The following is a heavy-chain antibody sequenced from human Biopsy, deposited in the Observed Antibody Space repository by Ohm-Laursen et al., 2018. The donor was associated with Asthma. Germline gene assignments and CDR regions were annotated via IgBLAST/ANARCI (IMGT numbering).Heavy chain of an antibody. Sequence: SLRLSCSASGFTFSSYGMHWVRQAPGKGLEWVAGIFFDGSNKYYADSVKGRFTISRDNSKDTLYLQVNSLRGDDTAVYYCARGKTWGRSYYFDYWGQGTLVTVSS. CDR1: GFTFSSYG. V-gene: IGHV3-30*19. CDR2: IFFDGSNK. J-gene: IGHJ4*02. D-gene: IGHD6-6*01. CDR3: ARGKTWGRSYYFDY.